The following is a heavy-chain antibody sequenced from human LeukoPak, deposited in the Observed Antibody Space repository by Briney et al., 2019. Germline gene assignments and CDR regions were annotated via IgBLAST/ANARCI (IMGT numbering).Heavy chain of an antibody. V-gene: IGHV3-23*01. CDR2: ISGSGDST. Sequence: GGPLRLSCAASGFTFSSYAMSWVRQAPGKGLEWVSGISGSGDSTYYADSVKGRFTISRDNSKNTLYLQMNSLRAEDTAVYYCAKDSSGSITIFGVVIIPLEFDYWGQGTLVTVSS. CDR3: AKDSSGSITIFGVVIIPLEFDY. J-gene: IGHJ4*02. CDR1: GFTFSSYA. D-gene: IGHD3-3*01.